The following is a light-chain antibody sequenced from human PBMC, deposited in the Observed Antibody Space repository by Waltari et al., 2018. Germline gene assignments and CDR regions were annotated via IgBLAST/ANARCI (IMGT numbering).Light chain of an antibody. CDR1: SRDLHGYNY. CDR2: EVS. V-gene: IGLV2-14*01. Sequence: QSALTQPASVSGSPGQSITISCTGISRDLHGYNYVYCYQKYPGKAPKLIIYEVSNRPSGVSNRFSGSKSGNTASLSISGLQAEDEADYYCTSYISGTTLVIFGGGTKLTVL. J-gene: IGLJ2*01. CDR3: TSYISGTTLVI.